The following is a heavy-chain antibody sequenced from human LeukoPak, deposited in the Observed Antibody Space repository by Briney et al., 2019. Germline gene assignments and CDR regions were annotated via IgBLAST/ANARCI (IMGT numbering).Heavy chain of an antibody. CDR2: IKSKTDGGTT. CDR1: GFTFSNAW. CDR3: AKDREYSGWGGEPGFYFDY. J-gene: IGHJ4*02. D-gene: IGHD6-19*01. V-gene: IGHV3-15*07. Sequence: GGSLRLSCAASGFTFSNAWMNWVRLAPGKGLEWVGRIKSKTDGGTTDYAAPVKGRFTISRDDSKNTLYLQMNSLRAEDTAVYYCAKDREYSGWGGEPGFYFDYWGQGTLVTVSS.